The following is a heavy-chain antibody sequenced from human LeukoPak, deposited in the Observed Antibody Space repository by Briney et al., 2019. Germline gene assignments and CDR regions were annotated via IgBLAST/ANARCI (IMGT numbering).Heavy chain of an antibody. CDR1: KFRFSDYG. CDR2: IRYDGTKT. CDR3: AKDGVILAPGESWYVDV. J-gene: IGHJ6*03. V-gene: IGHV3-30*02. Sequence: GGSLRLSCSASKFRFSDYGMHWVRQAPGKGLEWVAFIRYDGTKTSYAESVRGRFTISRDNSKNTLYLQMNSLRADDTAVFYCAKDGVILAPGESWYVDVWGSGTPVTVSS. D-gene: IGHD3-10*01.